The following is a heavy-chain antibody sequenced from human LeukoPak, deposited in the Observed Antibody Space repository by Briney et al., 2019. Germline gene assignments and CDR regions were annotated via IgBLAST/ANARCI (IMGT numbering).Heavy chain of an antibody. CDR3: ARDFLGSSTYDY. J-gene: IGHJ4*02. V-gene: IGHV3-30-3*01. CDR1: GFTFSSYA. D-gene: IGHD6-13*01. Sequence: PGGSLRLSCAASGFTFSSYAMHWVRQAPGKGLEWVAVISYDGSNKYYADSVKGRFTISRDNSKNTLYLQMNSLRAEDTAVYYCARDFLGSSTYDYWGQGTLVTVSS. CDR2: ISYDGSNK.